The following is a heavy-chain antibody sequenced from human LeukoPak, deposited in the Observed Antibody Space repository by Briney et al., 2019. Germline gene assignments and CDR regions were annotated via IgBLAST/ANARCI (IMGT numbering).Heavy chain of an antibody. CDR3: ARTGDPHYDDSSGSLDY. D-gene: IGHD3-22*01. Sequence: ASVKLSCKAAGGTFSSYAISWMRQAPRQGLGWMGGIINLFDTAKDGKKFEGRVTVTPAEYTSTTEIEMSRLRSEETAAYYCARTGDPHYDDSSGSLDYWGEGTRVTVS. CDR1: GGTFSSYA. J-gene: IGHJ4*02. V-gene: IGHV1-69*19. CDR2: IINLFDTA.